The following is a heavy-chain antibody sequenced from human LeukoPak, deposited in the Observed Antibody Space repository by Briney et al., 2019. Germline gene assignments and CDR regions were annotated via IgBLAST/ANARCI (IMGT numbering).Heavy chain of an antibody. CDR1: GFTFSSYA. D-gene: IGHD4-17*01. CDR2: ISGRRGST. CDR3: AKGPTAHDAFDI. V-gene: IGHV3-23*01. J-gene: IGHJ3*02. Sequence: GGSPSLSCAASGFTFSSYAMSWVRQAPGRGGEWVSAISGRRGSTYYADSVKGRFTISRDNSKNTLYLQMNSLRAEDTAVYYCAKGPTAHDAFDIWGQGTMVTVSS.